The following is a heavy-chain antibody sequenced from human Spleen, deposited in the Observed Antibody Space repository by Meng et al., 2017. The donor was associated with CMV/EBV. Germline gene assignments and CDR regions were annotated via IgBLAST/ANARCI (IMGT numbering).Heavy chain of an antibody. V-gene: IGHV5-51*01. D-gene: IGHD1-26*01. J-gene: IGHJ4*02. Sequence: SGFQLAPYCIASVRQIPRSCLDWLGLIYPRHSVTNYSPSFADQVTISADKSISIAYLHWSSLKASDTAMYFCARLGWDVLGAFDHWGQGTLVTVSS. CDR1: GFQLAPYC. CDR3: ARLGWDVLGAFDH. CDR2: IYPRHSVT.